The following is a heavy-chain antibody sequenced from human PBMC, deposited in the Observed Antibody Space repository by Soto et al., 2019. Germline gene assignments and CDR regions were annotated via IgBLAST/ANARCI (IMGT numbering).Heavy chain of an antibody. D-gene: IGHD3-22*01. CDR2: LSGSGYST. J-gene: IGHJ4*02. V-gene: IGHV3-23*01. Sequence: EVQLLEAGGGLVQPGGSLRLSCVASGFTFSSYAMSWVRQAPGKGLEWVSVLSGSGYSTYYADSVKGRFTISSDNSKNPLDLQMNSLRAEDTALYCGAKEWSASGGYWDYWGQGTLVTVSS. CDR3: AKEWSASGGYWDY. CDR1: GFTFSSYA.